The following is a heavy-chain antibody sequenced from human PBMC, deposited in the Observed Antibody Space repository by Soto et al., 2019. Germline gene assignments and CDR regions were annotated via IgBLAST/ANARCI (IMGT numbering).Heavy chain of an antibody. Sequence: QVQLQESGPGLVKPSQTLTLTCTVSGGSISSGGFYWSWIRQHPGKGLEWIGHISDSGSSYYNPSPESRVTISVDTSKNQFSLKLSAVTAADTAVYFCARTTFYDIFTAYYSLFDYWGQGTLVTVSS. J-gene: IGHJ4*02. V-gene: IGHV4-31*03. CDR1: GGSISSGGFY. D-gene: IGHD3-9*01. CDR3: ARTTFYDIFTAYYSLFDY. CDR2: ISDSGSS.